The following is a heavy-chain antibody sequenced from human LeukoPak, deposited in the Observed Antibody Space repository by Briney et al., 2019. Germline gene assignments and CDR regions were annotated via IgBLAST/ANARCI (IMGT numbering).Heavy chain of an antibody. CDR3: ARLSGYDAFDI. CDR2: INHSGGT. V-gene: IGHV4-34*01. D-gene: IGHD5-12*01. Sequence: PSETLSLTCAVYGGSFSGYYWSWIRQPPGKGLEWIGEINHSGGTNYNPSLKSRVTISVDTSKNQFSLKLSSVTAADTAVYYCARLSGYDAFDIWGQGTMVTVSS. J-gene: IGHJ3*02. CDR1: GGSFSGYY.